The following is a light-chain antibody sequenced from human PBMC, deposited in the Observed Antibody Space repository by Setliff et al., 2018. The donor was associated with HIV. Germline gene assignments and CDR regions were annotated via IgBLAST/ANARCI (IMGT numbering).Light chain of an antibody. CDR3: CSYGSSDTFV. CDR2: EVT. J-gene: IGLJ1*01. V-gene: IGLV2-23*02. CDR1: SSDVGSYNL. Sequence: QSALTQPASASGSPGQSITISCTGTSSDVGSYNLVSWYQQRPGKAPKLIMYEVTKWPSGISDRFSGSKSGNTASLTISGLQADDEADYYCCSYGSSDTFVFGTGTKVTVL.